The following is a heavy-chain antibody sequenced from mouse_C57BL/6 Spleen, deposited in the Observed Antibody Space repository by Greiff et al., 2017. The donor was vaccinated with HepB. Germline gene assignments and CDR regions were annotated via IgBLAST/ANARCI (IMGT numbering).Heavy chain of an antibody. J-gene: IGHJ2*01. CDR2: INRNGGGT. D-gene: IGHD2-4*01. CDR1: GYTFTDYS. V-gene: IGHV1-26*01. CDR3: ARSAYDYDGYFDY. Sequence: VQLKQSGAELVKPGASVKISCKASGYTFTDYSMNWVKQSHGKSLEWIGAINRNGGGTYYNENVKGKATITVDKSSNTHYLELSSLTSEDTAVYYCARSAYDYDGYFDYWGQGTTLTVSS.